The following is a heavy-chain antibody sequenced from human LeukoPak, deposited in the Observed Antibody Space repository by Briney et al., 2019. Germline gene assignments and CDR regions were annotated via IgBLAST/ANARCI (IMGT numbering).Heavy chain of an antibody. J-gene: IGHJ5*02. CDR2: INQNGGEK. D-gene: IGHD2-21*01. Sequence: GGSLRLSCAASGFMFSNSWMTWVRQAPGKGLEWVANINQNGGEKEYVDSVKGRFTISRDNAKNSLFLQMNSLRAEDTAVYYCARGIGWFENWGQGTLVTVSP. V-gene: IGHV3-7*05. CDR1: GFMFSNSW. CDR3: ARGIGWFEN.